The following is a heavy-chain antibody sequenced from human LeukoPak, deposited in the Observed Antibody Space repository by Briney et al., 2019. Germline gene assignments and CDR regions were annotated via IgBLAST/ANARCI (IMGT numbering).Heavy chain of an antibody. J-gene: IGHJ4*02. D-gene: IGHD2-15*01. V-gene: IGHV3-23*01. CDR2: TTTSGGTT. Sequence: GGSLRLSCAASTLTFSSYAMSWVRQAPGKGLEWVSGTTTSGGTTYYADSVKGRFTISRDNSKNTLSLQMPSLRAEDTAVYYCATARGGYWGQGTLVTVSS. CDR1: TLTFSSYA. CDR3: ATARGGY.